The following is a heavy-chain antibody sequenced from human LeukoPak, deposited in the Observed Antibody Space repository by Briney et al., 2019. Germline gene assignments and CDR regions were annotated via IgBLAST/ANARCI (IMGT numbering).Heavy chain of an antibody. CDR1: GGTFSSYA. D-gene: IGHD3-22*01. CDR3: ARDLPYYYDSSGYRYFDY. V-gene: IGHV1-69*04. Sequence: SVKVSCKASGGTFSSYAISWVRQAPGQGLEWMGRIIPILGIANYAQKFQGRVTITADKSTSTAYMELSGLRSEDTAVYYCARDLPYYYDSSGYRYFDYWGQGTLVTVSS. J-gene: IGHJ4*02. CDR2: IIPILGIA.